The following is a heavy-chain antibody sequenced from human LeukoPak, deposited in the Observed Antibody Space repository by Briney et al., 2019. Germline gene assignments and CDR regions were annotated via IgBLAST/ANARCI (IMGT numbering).Heavy chain of an antibody. CDR3: ARRIAVAATINWFDP. CDR1: GFTFSSYW. CDR2: IKQDGSEK. V-gene: IGHV3-7*03. J-gene: IGHJ5*02. D-gene: IGHD6-19*01. Sequence: GGSLRLSCAASGFTFSSYWMSWVRQAPGKGLEWVANIKQDGSEKYYVDSVKGRFTISRDNAKNSLHLQMNSLRAEDTAVYYCARRIAVAATINWFDPWGQGTLVTVSS.